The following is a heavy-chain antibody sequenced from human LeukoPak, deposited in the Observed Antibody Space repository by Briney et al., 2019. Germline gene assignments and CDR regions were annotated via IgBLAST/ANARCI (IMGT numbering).Heavy chain of an antibody. D-gene: IGHD3-9*01. CDR3: AKDRYYDILTGYYASGFDY. CDR1: GFTFSSYG. J-gene: IGHJ4*02. V-gene: IGHV3-30*18. CDR2: ISYDGSNK. Sequence: GGSLRLSCAASGFTFSSYGMHWVRQAPGKGLEWVAVISYDGSNKYYADSVKGRFTISRDKSKNTLYLQMNSLRAEDTAVYYCAKDRYYDILTGYYASGFDYWGQGTLVTVSS.